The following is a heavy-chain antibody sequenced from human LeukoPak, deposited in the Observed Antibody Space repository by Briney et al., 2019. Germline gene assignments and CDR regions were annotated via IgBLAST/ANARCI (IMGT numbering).Heavy chain of an antibody. J-gene: IGHJ1*01. CDR2: ISYDGSNK. V-gene: IGHV3-30-3*01. Sequence: PGGSLRLSCAASGFTFSSYAMHWVRQAPGKGLEWVAVISYDGSNKYYADSVKGRFTISRDNSKNTLYMQMNSLRAEDTAVYYCARAKVANTEYFQHWGQGTLVTVSS. CDR1: GFTFSSYA. D-gene: IGHD5-12*01. CDR3: ARAKVANTEYFQH.